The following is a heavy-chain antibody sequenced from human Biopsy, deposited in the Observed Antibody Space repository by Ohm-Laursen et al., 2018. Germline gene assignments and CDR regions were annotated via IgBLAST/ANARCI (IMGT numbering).Heavy chain of an antibody. J-gene: IGHJ6*02. D-gene: IGHD3-22*01. CDR3: VRGVDYYDPYHYYALDV. Sequence: TLSLTCAVYGESFNGYYWSWIRQTPGKGLEWIGEINHRGRTNYNPSLKSLVTISVDTSKNQFPLKVRSVTAADRAVYYCVRGVDYYDPYHYYALDVWGQGTTVTVSS. V-gene: IGHV4-34*01. CDR1: GESFNGYY. CDR2: INHRGRT.